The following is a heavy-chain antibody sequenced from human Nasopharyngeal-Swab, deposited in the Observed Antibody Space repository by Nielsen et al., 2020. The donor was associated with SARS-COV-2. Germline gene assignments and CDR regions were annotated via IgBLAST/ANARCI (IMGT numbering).Heavy chain of an antibody. V-gene: IGHV4-59*01. CDR1: GGSISSYY. D-gene: IGHD3-22*01. Sequence: SETLSLTCTVSGGSISSYYWSWIRQPPGKGLEWIGYIYYSGSTNYNPSLKSRVTTSVDTSKNQFSLKLSSVTAADTAVYYCARDPRVYYYDRSTSWYFDLWGRGTLVTVSS. CDR3: ARDPRVYYYDRSTSWYFDL. CDR2: IYYSGST. J-gene: IGHJ2*01.